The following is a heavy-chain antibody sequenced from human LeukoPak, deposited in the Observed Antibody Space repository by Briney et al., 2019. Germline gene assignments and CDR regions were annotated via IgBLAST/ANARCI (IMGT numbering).Heavy chain of an antibody. CDR3: ARESPGTHPPFDS. CDR2: ISYDGSNK. V-gene: IGHV3-30-3*01. D-gene: IGHD1-1*01. Sequence: GGSLRLSCAASGFTFSSYAMHWVRQAPGKGLEWVAVISYDGSNKYYADSVKGRFTSSRDNSKNTLYLQMNSLRAEDTAVYYCARESPGTHPPFDSWGQGTLVTASS. J-gene: IGHJ4*02. CDR1: GFTFSSYA.